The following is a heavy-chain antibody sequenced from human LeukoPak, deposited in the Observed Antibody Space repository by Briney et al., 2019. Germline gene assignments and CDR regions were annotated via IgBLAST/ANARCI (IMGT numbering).Heavy chain of an antibody. CDR3: ARGPMVRGNY. D-gene: IGHD3-10*01. V-gene: IGHV3-23*01. Sequence: GGSLRLSCAASGFTFTTYAMSWVRQAPGKGLEWVSTISGSGGSIYYAESVKGRFTISRDNSKNTLYLQMNSLRAEDTAVYYCARGPMVRGNYWGQGALVTVSS. J-gene: IGHJ4*02. CDR1: GFTFTTYA. CDR2: ISGSGGSI.